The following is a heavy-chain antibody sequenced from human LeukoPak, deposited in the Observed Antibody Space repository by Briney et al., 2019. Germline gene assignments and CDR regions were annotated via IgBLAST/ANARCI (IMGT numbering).Heavy chain of an antibody. Sequence: GGSLRLSCAASGFTFSRYAMTWIRQAPGKGLEWVSSVSGSGGSTYYADSVKGRFTISRDNSKNMLFLQMNSLRAEDTAVYYCARRAWGILRYFDWLTAHYMDVWGKGTTVTVSS. J-gene: IGHJ6*03. D-gene: IGHD3-9*01. CDR2: VSGSGGST. CDR3: ARRAWGILRYFDWLTAHYMDV. CDR1: GFTFSRYA. V-gene: IGHV3-23*01.